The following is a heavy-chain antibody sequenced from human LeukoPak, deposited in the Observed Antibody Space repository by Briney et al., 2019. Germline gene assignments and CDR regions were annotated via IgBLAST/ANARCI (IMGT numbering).Heavy chain of an antibody. CDR1: GFTFSLYW. J-gene: IGHJ4*02. CDR2: IKQDGSEK. Sequence: GGSLRLSCAASGFTFSLYWMNWVRRAPGKGLEWVANIKQDGSEKNYVDSVKGRFTISRDNAKNSLYLQMNNLRVEDTAMYYCAGGTGLIIKDWGQGTLVTVSS. V-gene: IGHV3-7*03. CDR3: AGGTGLIIKD. D-gene: IGHD1-1*01.